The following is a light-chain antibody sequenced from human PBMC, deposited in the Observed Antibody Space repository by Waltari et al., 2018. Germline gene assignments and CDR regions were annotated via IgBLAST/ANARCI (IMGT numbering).Light chain of an antibody. J-gene: IGLJ3*02. V-gene: IGLV3-10*01. Sequence: GQTARITCSGDALSKKYAYWYQQKSGQAPVLVIYEDIKRPTGIPERFSGSSSGTTATLTISGAHVDDEADYYCYSTDFSGHDRVFGGGTKLTIL. CDR1: ALSKKY. CDR2: EDI. CDR3: YSTDFSGHDRV.